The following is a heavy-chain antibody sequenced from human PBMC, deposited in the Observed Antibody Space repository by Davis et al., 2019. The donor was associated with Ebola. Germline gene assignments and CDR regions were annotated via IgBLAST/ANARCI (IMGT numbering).Heavy chain of an antibody. V-gene: IGHV1-18*01. D-gene: IGHD3-3*02. J-gene: IGHJ6*02. Sequence: ASVKVSCKPSGYTFTSYGISWVRQAPGQGLEWMGWISAYNGNTNYGQKLQGRVTMTTDTSTSTAYMELSSLRSEDTAVYYCAGTSSFEVYYYYYGMDVWGQGTTVTVSS. CDR3: AGTSSFEVYYYYYGMDV. CDR1: GYTFTSYG. CDR2: ISAYNGNT.